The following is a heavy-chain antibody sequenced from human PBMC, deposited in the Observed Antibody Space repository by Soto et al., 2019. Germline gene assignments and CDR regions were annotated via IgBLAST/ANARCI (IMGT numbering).Heavy chain of an antibody. V-gene: IGHV1-69*01. D-gene: IGHD3-22*01. Sequence: SLKVYCKASRGTFSSYASSWVRQAPGQGLEWMGGIIPIFGTANYAQKFQGRVTITADESTSTAYMELSSLRSEDTAVYYCARDGPDRSWFDPWGQGTLVTVSS. CDR1: RGTFSSYA. J-gene: IGHJ5*02. CDR3: ARDGPDRSWFDP. CDR2: IIPIFGTA.